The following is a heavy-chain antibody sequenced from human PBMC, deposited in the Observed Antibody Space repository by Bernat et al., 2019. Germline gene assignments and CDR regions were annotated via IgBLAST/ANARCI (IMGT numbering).Heavy chain of an antibody. V-gene: IGHV3-33*01. CDR3: ARDPRRDYDILTGYYLPSYYGMGV. Sequence: QVQLVESGGGVVQPGRSLRLSCAASGFTFSSYGMHWVRQAPGKGLEWVAVIWYDGSNKYYADSVKGRFTISRDNSKNTLYLQMNSLRAEDTAVYYCARDPRRDYDILTGYYLPSYYGMGVWGQGTTVTVSS. CDR2: IWYDGSNK. D-gene: IGHD3-9*01. CDR1: GFTFSSYG. J-gene: IGHJ6*02.